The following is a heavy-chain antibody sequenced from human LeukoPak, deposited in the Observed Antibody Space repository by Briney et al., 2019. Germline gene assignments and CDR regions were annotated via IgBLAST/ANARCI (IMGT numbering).Heavy chain of an antibody. D-gene: IGHD2-2*01. CDR1: GYTFTSYG. Sequence: GASVKVSCKASGYTFTSYGISWVRQAPRQGLEWMGWISAYNGNTNYAQKLQGRVTMTTDTSTSTAYMELRSLRSDDTAVYYCATDRYCSSTSCYDFDYWGQGTLVTVSS. CDR2: ISAYNGNT. J-gene: IGHJ4*02. V-gene: IGHV1-18*01. CDR3: ATDRYCSSTSCYDFDY.